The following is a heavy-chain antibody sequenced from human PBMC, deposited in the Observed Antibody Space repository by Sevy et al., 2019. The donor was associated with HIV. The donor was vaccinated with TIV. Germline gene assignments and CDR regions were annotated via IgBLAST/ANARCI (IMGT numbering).Heavy chain of an antibody. CDR1: GFTFSSYA. V-gene: IGHV3-30-3*01. J-gene: IGHJ4*02. CDR2: ISYDGSNK. Sequence: GGSLRLSCAASGFTFSSYAMHWVRQAPGKGLEWVAVISYDGSNKYYADSVKGRFTISRDNAKNTLYLQMNSLRAEDTAVYYCARDWIRRLFLWPLGGYFDYWGQGALVTVSS. CDR3: ARDWIRRLFLWPLGGYFDY. D-gene: IGHD3-16*01.